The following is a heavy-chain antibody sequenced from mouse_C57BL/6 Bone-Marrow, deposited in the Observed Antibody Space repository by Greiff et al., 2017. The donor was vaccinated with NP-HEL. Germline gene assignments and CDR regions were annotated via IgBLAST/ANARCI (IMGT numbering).Heavy chain of an antibody. D-gene: IGHD1-1*02. J-gene: IGHJ2*01. Sequence: VQLQQSGPELVKPGASVKISCKASGYSFTSYYIHWVKQRPGQGLEWIGWIYPGSGTTKYNEKFKGKATLTADTSSSTAYMQLSSLTSEDSAVYYGARGGLYGPSDYGGQCTTLTVSS. CDR2: IYPGSGTT. CDR1: GYSFTSYY. CDR3: ARGGLYGPSDY. V-gene: IGHV1-66*01.